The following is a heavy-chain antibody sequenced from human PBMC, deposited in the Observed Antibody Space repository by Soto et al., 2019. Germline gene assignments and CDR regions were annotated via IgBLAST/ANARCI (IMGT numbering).Heavy chain of an antibody. Sequence: QVHLVQSGAEVKKPGASVKVSCKGSGYAFTTYGITWVRQAPGQGLEWMGWISAHNGNTNYAQKLQGRVTVTRDTSTSTAYMELRTLTSDYTAVYYCSRGRYAVYLGQGALVTVSS. J-gene: IGHJ4*02. D-gene: IGHD1-1*01. V-gene: IGHV1-18*01. CDR1: GYAFTTYG. CDR3: SRGRYAVY. CDR2: ISAHNGNT.